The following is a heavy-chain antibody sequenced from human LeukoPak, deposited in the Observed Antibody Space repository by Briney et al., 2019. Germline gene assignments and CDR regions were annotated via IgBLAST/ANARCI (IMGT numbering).Heavy chain of an antibody. V-gene: IGHV4-34*01. CDR2: VNHSGST. J-gene: IGHJ4*02. D-gene: IGHD6-13*01. CDR1: GGSFSGYY. CDR3: ARGLPRYSSSWYVDY. Sequence: SETLSLTCAVYGGSFSGYYWSWIRQPPGKGLEWIGEVNHSGSTNYNPSLKSRVTISVDTSKNQFSLKLSSVTAADTAVYYCARGLPRYSSSWYVDYWGQGTLVTVSS.